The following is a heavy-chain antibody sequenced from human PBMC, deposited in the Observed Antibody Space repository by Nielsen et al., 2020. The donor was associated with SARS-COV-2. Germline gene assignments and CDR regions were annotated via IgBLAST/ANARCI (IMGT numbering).Heavy chain of an antibody. V-gene: IGHV5-51*01. CDR3: ARQGGYQSLATTIAAGYYYYMDV. CDR2: IYPSDSDT. D-gene: IGHD6-19*01. Sequence: GESLPISCQTYGYSFANYWIGWVRQLPGKGLAWLGIIYPSDSDTIYSPSFQGQVTMSVDKSISTAYLQWNRLKASDTAIYFCARQGGYQSLATTIAAGYYYYMDVWGKGTTVTVSS. J-gene: IGHJ6*03. CDR1: GYSFANYW.